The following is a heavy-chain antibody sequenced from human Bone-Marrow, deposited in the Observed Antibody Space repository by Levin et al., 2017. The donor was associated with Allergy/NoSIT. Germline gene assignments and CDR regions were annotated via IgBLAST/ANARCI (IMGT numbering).Heavy chain of an antibody. CDR1: GYTFTSHW. Sequence: GESLKLSCPCSGYTFTSHWIAWVRQMPGRGLEWMGIIYPGDSDTKYNPSFQGQVTISADKSINTAYLQWSSLKASDSDIYYCARVNTPKGGNNHYGLDVWGQGTAVTVSS. CDR2: IYPGDSDT. J-gene: IGHJ6*02. D-gene: IGHD5-18*01. CDR3: ARVNTPKGGNNHYGLDV. V-gene: IGHV5-51*01.